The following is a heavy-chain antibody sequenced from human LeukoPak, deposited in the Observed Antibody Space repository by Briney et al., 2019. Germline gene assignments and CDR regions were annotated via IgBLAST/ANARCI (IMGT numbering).Heavy chain of an antibody. Sequence: PSETLSLTCSVSGGSISGYYWSWIRQPPGKGLEWIGYIYYTGSTNYSPSLKSRVSISVDTSKNQFSLNVSSVTAADTAVYYCARGSSRLSGYSSSWGQGTLVTVSS. CDR1: GGSISGYY. CDR2: IYYTGST. D-gene: IGHD5-18*01. CDR3: ARGSSRLSGYSSS. J-gene: IGHJ4*02. V-gene: IGHV4-59*01.